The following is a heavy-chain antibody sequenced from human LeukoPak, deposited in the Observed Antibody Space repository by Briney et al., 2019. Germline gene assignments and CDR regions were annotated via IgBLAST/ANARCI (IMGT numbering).Heavy chain of an antibody. CDR1: GFTLADNG. Sequence: PRGSLRHSPAASGFTLADNGTSWVRQVPGKGLEWVSGTNWNGGRTGYADSVKGRFTISRDNAKKSLYLQMNSLRAEDAALYHCARVSSGGSFYYFDYWGQGTLVTVSS. V-gene: IGHV3-20*01. CDR3: ARVSSGGSFYYFDY. CDR2: TNWNGGRT. D-gene: IGHD6-19*01. J-gene: IGHJ4*02.